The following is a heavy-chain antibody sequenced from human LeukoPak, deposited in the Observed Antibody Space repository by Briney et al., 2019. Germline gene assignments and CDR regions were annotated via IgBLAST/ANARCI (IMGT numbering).Heavy chain of an antibody. CDR3: ARADCSGATCYLDY. CDR2: IYTSGSP. V-gene: IGHV4-61*02. CDR1: VGSISSGGHY. J-gene: IGHJ4*02. Sequence: PSETLSLTCSVSVGSISSGGHYWSWLRQPAGKGLEWIGRIYTSGSPKYNPSLQSRVTISVDTSRNQFSLRLSSVTAADTAVYYCARADCSGATCYLDYWGQGTLVTVSS. D-gene: IGHD2-15*01.